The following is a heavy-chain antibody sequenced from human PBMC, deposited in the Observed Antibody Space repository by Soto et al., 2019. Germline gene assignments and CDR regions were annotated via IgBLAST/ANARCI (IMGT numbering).Heavy chain of an antibody. CDR3: AKRWYLDRNGYSFYYFDY. V-gene: IGHV3-23*01. J-gene: IGHJ4*02. CDR2: ISGSGGGT. CDR1: GFAFSSYT. D-gene: IGHD3-22*01. Sequence: GGSLRLSCAASGFAFSSYTMSWVRQAPEKGLEWVSTISGSGGGTYYADTVKGRFTISRDNSKNTLYLQMNSLRADDTAVYYCAKRWYLDRNGYSFYYFDYWGQGTLVTVSS.